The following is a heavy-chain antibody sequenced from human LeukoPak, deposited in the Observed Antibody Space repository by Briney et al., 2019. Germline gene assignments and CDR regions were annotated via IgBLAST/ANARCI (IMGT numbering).Heavy chain of an antibody. CDR1: GFTFSDYY. J-gene: IGHJ3*02. D-gene: IGHD3-10*01. CDR2: ISSSGSTI. CDR3: ARAGRDYLDAFDI. V-gene: IGHV3-11*01. Sequence: GGSLRLSCAASGFTFSDYYMSWIRQAPGKELEWVSYISSSGSTIYYADSVKGRFTISRDNAKNSLYLQMNSLRAEDTAVYYCARAGRDYLDAFDIWGQGTMVTVSS.